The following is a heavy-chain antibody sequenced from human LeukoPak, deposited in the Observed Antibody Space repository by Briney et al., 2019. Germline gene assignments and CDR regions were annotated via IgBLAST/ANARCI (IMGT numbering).Heavy chain of an antibody. D-gene: IGHD5-18*01. V-gene: IGHV1-69*06. J-gene: IGHJ4*02. CDR2: IIPIFGTA. Sequence: GASVKVSCKASGGTFSSYAISWVRQAPGQGLGWMGGIIPIFGTANYAQKFQGRVTITADKSTSTAYMELSSLRSEDTAVYYCARAFSGQRGYSYGPDYFDYWGQGTLVTVSS. CDR1: GGTFSSYA. CDR3: ARAFSGQRGYSYGPDYFDY.